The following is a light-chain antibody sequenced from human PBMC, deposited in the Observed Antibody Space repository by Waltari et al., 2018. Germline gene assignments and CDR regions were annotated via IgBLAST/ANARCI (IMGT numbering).Light chain of an antibody. CDR1: QSISNW. Sequence: DIQMTQSPSTLSASVGDRGTITCRASQSISNWLAWYQQRPGKAPKLLIYKASSLESGVPSRFSGSGSGTEFTLTITSLQPDDFATYYCQLYNSYSYTFGQGTKLEIK. J-gene: IGKJ2*01. CDR2: KAS. V-gene: IGKV1-5*03. CDR3: QLYNSYSYT.